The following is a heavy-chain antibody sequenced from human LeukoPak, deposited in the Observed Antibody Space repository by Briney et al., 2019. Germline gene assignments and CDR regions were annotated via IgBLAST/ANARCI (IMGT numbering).Heavy chain of an antibody. CDR1: GGSISSYY. CDR2: IYYSGST. V-gene: IGHV4-59*01. CDR3: ARDGPSGGYSYANPPFFDY. Sequence: PSETLSLTCTVSGGSISSYYWSWIRQPPGKGLEWIGYIYYSGSTNYNPSLKSRVTISVDTSKNQFSLQLSSVTAADTAVYYCARDGPSGGYSYANPPFFDYWGQGTLVTVSS. D-gene: IGHD5-18*01. J-gene: IGHJ4*02.